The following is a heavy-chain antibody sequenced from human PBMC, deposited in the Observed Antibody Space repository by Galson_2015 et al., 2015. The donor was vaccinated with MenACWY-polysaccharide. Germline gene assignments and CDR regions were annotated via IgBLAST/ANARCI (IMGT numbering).Heavy chain of an antibody. J-gene: IGHJ4*02. CDR3: AKASQWGAAAVGSFDH. CDR2: ISGSGIDI. D-gene: IGHD6-13*01. V-gene: IGHV3-23*01. Sequence: SLRLSCAASGFSMTSYAVNWVRQAPGKGLEWVGVISGSGIDIRYADSVKGRFTLSRDTSKCALYLQMNSLRAEDTAKYYCAKASQWGAAAVGSFDHWGQGTLVTVSS. CDR1: GFSMTSYA.